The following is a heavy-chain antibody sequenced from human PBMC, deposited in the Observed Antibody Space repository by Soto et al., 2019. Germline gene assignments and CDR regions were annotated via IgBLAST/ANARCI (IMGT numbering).Heavy chain of an antibody. CDR1: GGSVSSGSYY. V-gene: IGHV4-61*01. CDR2: IYYSGST. D-gene: IGHD3-22*01. J-gene: IGHJ2*01. CDR3: ATNTLDYDSSGYYCRYFDL. Sequence: QVQLQESGPGLVKPSETLSLTCTVSGGSVSSGSYYWSWIRQPPGKGLEWIGYIYYSGSTNYNPSLKSRVTISVDTCKNQFSLKLSSVTAADTAVYYCATNTLDYDSSGYYCRYFDLWGRGTLVTVSS.